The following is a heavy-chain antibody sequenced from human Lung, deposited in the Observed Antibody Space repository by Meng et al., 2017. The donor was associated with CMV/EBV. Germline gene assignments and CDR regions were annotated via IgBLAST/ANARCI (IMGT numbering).Heavy chain of an antibody. D-gene: IGHD6-25*01. CDR1: GFTFSDFA. CDR3: ARESSGSFVLDV. V-gene: IGHV3-21*01. CDR2: ISSSSSFI. Sequence: GGSLRLXCAASGFTFSDFAMSWVRQAPGKGLEWVSSISSSSSFIYYADSVKGRFTISRDNAENSLSLQMNGLRAEDTAVYYCARESSGSFVLDVWGQGTTVTVSS. J-gene: IGHJ6*02.